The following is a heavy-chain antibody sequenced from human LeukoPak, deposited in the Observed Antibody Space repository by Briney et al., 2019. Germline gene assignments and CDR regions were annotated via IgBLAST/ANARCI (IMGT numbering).Heavy chain of an antibody. V-gene: IGHV4-4*02. D-gene: IGHD3-22*01. CDR3: ARGEDDSSSYHNYNWFDP. Sequence: SETLSLTCAVSGGSISSSNWWSWVRQPPGKGLEWIGEIYHSGSTNYNPSLKSRVTISVDKSKNQFSLKLSSVTAADTAVYYCARGEDDSSSYHNYNWFDPWGQGTLVTVSS. CDR2: IYHSGST. CDR1: GGSISSSNW. J-gene: IGHJ5*02.